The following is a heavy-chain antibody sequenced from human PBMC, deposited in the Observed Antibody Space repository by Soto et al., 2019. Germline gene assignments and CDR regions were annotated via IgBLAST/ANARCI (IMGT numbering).Heavy chain of an antibody. V-gene: IGHV2-5*02. Sequence: QITLKESGPTLVKPTQTLTLTCTFSGFSLSTSGVGVGWIRQPPGKALEWLALIYWDHSERYSPSLKSRLSITKDTSRNQVVLTLTNVDPVDTATYYCTHTVRWLYFDVWGRGPLVTVSS. CDR1: GFSLSTSGVG. J-gene: IGHJ2*01. D-gene: IGHD3-22*01. CDR3: THTVRWLYFDV. CDR2: IYWDHSE.